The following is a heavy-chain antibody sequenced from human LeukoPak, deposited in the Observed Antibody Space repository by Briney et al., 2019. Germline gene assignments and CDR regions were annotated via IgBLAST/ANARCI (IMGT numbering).Heavy chain of an antibody. CDR3: ASSGKYYDFWSGYSDAFDI. CDR1: GFTFSSYA. V-gene: IGHV3-30-3*01. Sequence: SGRSLRLSCAASGFTFSSYAMHWVRQAPGKGLEWVAVISYDGSNKYYADSVKGRFTISRDNSKNTLYLQMNSLRAEDTAVYYCASSGKYYDFWSGYSDAFDIWGQGTMVTVSS. J-gene: IGHJ3*02. D-gene: IGHD3-3*01. CDR2: ISYDGSNK.